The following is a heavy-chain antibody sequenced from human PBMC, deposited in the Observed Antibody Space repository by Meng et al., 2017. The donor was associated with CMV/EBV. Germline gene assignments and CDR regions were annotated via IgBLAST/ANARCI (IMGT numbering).Heavy chain of an antibody. CDR2: ISGSGGST. Sequence: GESLKISCAASGFTFSSYAMSWVRQAPGKGLEWVSAISGSGGSTYYADSVKGRFTISRDNSKNTLYLQMNSLRAEDTAVYYCAKRHDYGDYYYYYGMDVWGQGTTVTVSS. CDR1: GFTFSSYA. V-gene: IGHV3-23*01. CDR3: AKRHDYGDYYYYYGMDV. D-gene: IGHD4-17*01. J-gene: IGHJ6*02.